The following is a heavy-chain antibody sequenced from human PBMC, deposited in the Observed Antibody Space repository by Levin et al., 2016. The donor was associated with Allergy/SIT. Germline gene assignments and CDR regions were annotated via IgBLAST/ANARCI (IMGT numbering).Heavy chain of an antibody. Sequence: SGPTLVKPTETLTLTCTVSGFSLSNARMGVSWIRQPPGKALEWLAHIFSNDEKSYSTSLKSRLTISKDTSKSQVVLTMTNMDPVDTATYYCARIVQGYDSSGYIPKILYNWFDPWGQGTLVTVSS. CDR2: IFSNDEK. CDR3: ARIVQGYDSSGYIPKILYNWFDP. J-gene: IGHJ5*02. CDR1: GFSLSNARMG. V-gene: IGHV2-26*01. D-gene: IGHD3-22*01.